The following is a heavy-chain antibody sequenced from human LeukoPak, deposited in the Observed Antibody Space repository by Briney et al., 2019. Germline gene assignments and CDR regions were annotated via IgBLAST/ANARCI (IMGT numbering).Heavy chain of an antibody. CDR1: GGSISSYY. J-gene: IGHJ5*02. CDR2: IYHYGST. D-gene: IGHD2-2*02. CDR3: ARTTCDSTSCYTPTYNWFDP. V-gene: IGHV4-59*12. Sequence: PSETLSLTCTVSGGSISSYYWSWIRQPPGKGLEWIGYIYHYGSTYYNPSLKSRVTISVDRSKNQFSLKLSSVTAADTAVYYFARTTCDSTSCYTPTYNWFDPWGQGTLVTVSS.